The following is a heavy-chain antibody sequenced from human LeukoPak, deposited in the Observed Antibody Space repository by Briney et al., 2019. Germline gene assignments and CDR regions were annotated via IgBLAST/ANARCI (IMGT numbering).Heavy chain of an antibody. Sequence: GGSLRLSCAASGFTFSSYEMNWVRQAPGKGLECVSIIYNGGNTYYADSVKGRFTISRDNSKNTLYLQMNSLRAEDTAVYYCARDSYSKYWGQGTLVTVSS. CDR2: IYNGGNT. D-gene: IGHD2-15*01. CDR1: GFTFSSYE. V-gene: IGHV3-66*01. J-gene: IGHJ4*02. CDR3: ARDSYSKY.